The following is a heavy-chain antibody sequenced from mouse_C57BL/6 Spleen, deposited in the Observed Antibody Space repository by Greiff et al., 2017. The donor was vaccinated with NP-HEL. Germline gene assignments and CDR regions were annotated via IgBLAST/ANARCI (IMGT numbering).Heavy chain of an antibody. Sequence: EVHLVESGPELVKPGASVKISCKASGYSFTDYNMNWVKQSNGKSLEWIGVINPNYGTTSYNQKFKGKATLTVDQSSSTAYMQLNSLTSEDSAVYYCAREDYGNIDYAMDYWGQGTSVTVSS. CDR2: INPNYGTT. V-gene: IGHV1-39*01. D-gene: IGHD2-1*01. J-gene: IGHJ4*01. CDR3: AREDYGNIDYAMDY. CDR1: GYSFTDYN.